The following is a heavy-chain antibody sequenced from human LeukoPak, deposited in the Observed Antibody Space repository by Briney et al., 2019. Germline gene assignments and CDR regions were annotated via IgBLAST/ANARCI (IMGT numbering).Heavy chain of an antibody. CDR2: IYTSGST. D-gene: IGHD2-15*01. Sequence: SETLSLTCTVSGGSISSYYWSWIRQPAGKGLEWIGRIYTSGSTNYNPSLKSRVTMSVDTSKNQFCLKLSSVTAADTAVYYCARDTGYCSGGSCYFVDWFDPWGQGTLVTVSS. CDR3: ARDTGYCSGGSCYFVDWFDP. V-gene: IGHV4-4*07. J-gene: IGHJ5*02. CDR1: GGSISSYY.